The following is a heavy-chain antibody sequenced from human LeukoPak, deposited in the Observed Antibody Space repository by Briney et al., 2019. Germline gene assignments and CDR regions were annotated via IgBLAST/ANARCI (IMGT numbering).Heavy chain of an antibody. CDR1: GGSISSGGYY. CDR2: IYYSGST. V-gene: IGHV4-31*03. CDR3: ARLRHNGYSYGYVDY. J-gene: IGHJ4*02. D-gene: IGHD5-18*01. Sequence: PSETLSLTCTVSGGSISSGGYYWSWIRQPPGKGLEWIGYIYYSGSTYYNPSLRSRITISLDTSKNQFSLKLSSVIAADTAVYYCARLRHNGYSYGYVDYWGQGTLVTVSS.